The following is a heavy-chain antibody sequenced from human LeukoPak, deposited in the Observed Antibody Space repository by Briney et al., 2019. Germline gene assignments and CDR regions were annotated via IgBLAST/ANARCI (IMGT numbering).Heavy chain of an antibody. CDR2: INSDGSST. D-gene: IGHD3-10*01. CDR3: ARDRGYAKYYGSGSYYSGLDY. V-gene: IGHV3-74*01. J-gene: IGHJ4*02. CDR1: GFTFSSYW. Sequence: GGSLRLSCAASGFTFSSYWMHWVRQAPGKGLVWVSRINSDGSSTSYADSVKGRFTISRDNAKNSLYLQMNSLRAEDTAVYYCARDRGYAKYYGSGSYYSGLDYWGQGTLVTVSS.